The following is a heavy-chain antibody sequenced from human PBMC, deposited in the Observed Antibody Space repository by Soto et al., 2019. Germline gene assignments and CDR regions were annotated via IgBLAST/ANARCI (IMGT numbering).Heavy chain of an antibody. CDR2: VYYTGAT. CDR3: ARGHGHGGSSFDF. D-gene: IGHD2-15*01. J-gene: IGHJ4*02. Sequence: QVQLQESGPGLVKPSETLSLTCTVSGGSTHSYYWAWIRQPPGKGLEWMGYVYYTGATNYNPSLKSRVTISVDASKNQFSLRLTSVTPADTAVYYCARGHGHGGSSFDFWGQGTLVTVSS. V-gene: IGHV4-59*01. CDR1: GGSTHSYY.